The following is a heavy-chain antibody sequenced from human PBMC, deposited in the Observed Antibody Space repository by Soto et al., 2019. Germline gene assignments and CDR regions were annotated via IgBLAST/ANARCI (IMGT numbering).Heavy chain of an antibody. CDR3: ARTGDGHHDFLHY. CDR1: GFIFSSYW. CDR2: INQDGSDY. Sequence: DLEESGGGLVQPGGFLRLSCAASGFIFSSYWMNWVRQAPGKGLEWVANINQDGSDYNHVASVKGRFTISRDNAKNSLFLQMNALRVEDTAVYYCARTGDGHHDFLHYWGQGILVSVSS. V-gene: IGHV3-7*01. D-gene: IGHD1-1*01. J-gene: IGHJ4*02.